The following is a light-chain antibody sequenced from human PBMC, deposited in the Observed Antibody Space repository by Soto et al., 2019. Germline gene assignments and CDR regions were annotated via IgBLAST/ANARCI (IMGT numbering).Light chain of an antibody. CDR1: HDIRKY. CDR2: DAS. CDR3: QQYTYYSTWT. Sequence: DIQMTQSQSSLSASVGDRVTITCQSSHDIRKYLNWYQQKPGKAHKLLIYDASNMETGVPSRFTGRVSGTDFTFTIRRLQPEDIATYYGQQYTYYSTWTFCPVTKGDIK. V-gene: IGKV1-33*01. J-gene: IGKJ1*01.